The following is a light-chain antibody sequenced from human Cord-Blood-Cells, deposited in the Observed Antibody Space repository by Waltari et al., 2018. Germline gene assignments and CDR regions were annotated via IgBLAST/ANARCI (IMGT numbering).Light chain of an antibody. CDR1: SSDVGGYNY. CDR2: EVS. Sequence: QSALTQPASVSGSPGQSITISCTGTSSDVGGYNYVSWYQQHPGKAPKRMIYEVSNRPSGVSNRFSGSKSGNTASLTISGLQAEDEADYYCSSYTSSSTLDWVFGGGTKLTVL. CDR3: SSYTSSSTLDWV. J-gene: IGLJ3*02. V-gene: IGLV2-14*01.